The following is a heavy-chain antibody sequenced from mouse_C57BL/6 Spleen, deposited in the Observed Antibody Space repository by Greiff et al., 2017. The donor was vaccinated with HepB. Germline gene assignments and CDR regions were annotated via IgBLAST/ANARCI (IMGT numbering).Heavy chain of an antibody. CDR2: IHPNSGST. Sequence: QVQLQQPGAELVKPGASVKLSCKASGYTFTSYWMHWVKQRPGQGLEWIGMIHPNSGSTNYNEKFKSKATLTVDKSSSTAYMQLSSLTSEDDAVYYCARLGYGYDEGFDYWGQGTTLTVSS. J-gene: IGHJ2*01. V-gene: IGHV1-64*01. CDR3: ARLGYGYDEGFDY. D-gene: IGHD2-2*01. CDR1: GYTFTSYW.